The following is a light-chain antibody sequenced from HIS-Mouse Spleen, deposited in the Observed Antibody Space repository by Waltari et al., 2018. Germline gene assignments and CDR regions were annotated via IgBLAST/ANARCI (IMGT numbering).Light chain of an antibody. J-gene: IGLJ3*02. V-gene: IGLV2-23*01. CDR2: EGS. CDR3: CSYAGSSTWV. CDR1: SSSVGTYNL. Sequence: QSALTQPASVSGSPGQSITISCTGTSSSVGTYNLVSWYQQSPGKAPKLMIYEGSKRPSGVSNRFSGSKSGNTASLTISGLQAEDEADYYCCSYAGSSTWVFGGGTKLTVL.